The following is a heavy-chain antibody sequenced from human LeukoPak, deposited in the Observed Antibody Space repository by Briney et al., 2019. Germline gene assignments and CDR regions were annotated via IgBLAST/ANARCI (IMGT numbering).Heavy chain of an antibody. CDR2: SYYNGRT. CDR3: ARGGGYSGYDNYFDY. Sequence: SETLSLTCTVSGGSISTYHWSWIRQPPGKGLEWICYSYYNGRTSYNPSLKSRVIISVDASKNQFSLRLTSVTTADTAVYFCARGGGYSGYDNYFDYWGQGALVTVSS. J-gene: IGHJ4*02. CDR1: GGSISTYH. V-gene: IGHV4-59*01. D-gene: IGHD5-12*01.